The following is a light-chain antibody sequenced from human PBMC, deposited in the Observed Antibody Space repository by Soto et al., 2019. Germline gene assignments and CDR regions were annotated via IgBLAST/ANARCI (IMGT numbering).Light chain of an antibody. CDR1: QSISKF. V-gene: IGKV1-39*01. J-gene: IGKJ1*01. CDR3: QQYHNLWT. CDR2: AAS. Sequence: DFELTQSPSSLSAFVGDRVSISCRASQSISKFLSWYQQRPGTAPKLLIYAASSLESGVPSRFSGSGSGTDFTLTISSLQPEDFALYYCQQYHNLWTFGQGTEVEIK.